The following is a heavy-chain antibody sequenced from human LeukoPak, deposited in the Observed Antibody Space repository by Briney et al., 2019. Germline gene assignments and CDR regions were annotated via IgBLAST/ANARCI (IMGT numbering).Heavy chain of an antibody. CDR1: GYTLTELS. CDR3: ATYRSWFGELGAFDI. V-gene: IGHV1-24*01. Sequence: ASVKVSCKVSGYTLTELSMHWVRRAPGKGLEWMGGFDPEDGETIYAQKFQGRVTMTEDTSTDTAYMELSSLRSEDTAVYYCATYRSWFGELGAFDIWGQGTMVTVSS. D-gene: IGHD3-10*01. CDR2: FDPEDGET. J-gene: IGHJ3*02.